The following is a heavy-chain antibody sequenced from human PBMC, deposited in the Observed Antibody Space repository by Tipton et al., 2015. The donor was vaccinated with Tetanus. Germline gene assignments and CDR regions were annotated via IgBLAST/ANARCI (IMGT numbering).Heavy chain of an antibody. J-gene: IGHJ4*02. V-gene: IGHV4-31*03. CDR3: ARDQARGARGWNYFDY. Sequence: TLSLTCTVSGGSISSGGYYWSWIRQHPGKGLEWIGDIYYSGSTYYNPSLKSRVTISVDTSKNQFSLKLNSVIAADTAVYYCARDQARGARGWNYFDYWGQGTLVVVSS. CDR1: GGSISSGGYY. CDR2: IYYSGST. D-gene: IGHD1-26*01.